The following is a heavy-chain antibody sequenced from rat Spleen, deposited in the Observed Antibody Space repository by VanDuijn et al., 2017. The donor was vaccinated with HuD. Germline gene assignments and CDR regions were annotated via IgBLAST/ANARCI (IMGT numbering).Heavy chain of an antibody. J-gene: IGHJ1*01. CDR2: ITNTVGSI. CDR1: GFTFNNYW. V-gene: IGHV5-31*01. D-gene: IGHD2-2*01. CDR3: VGAGYLRDCYFYF. Sequence: EVQLVESGGGLVQPGRSLKLSCVASGFTFNNYWMSWIRQAPGKGLEWVASITNTVGSIYYPDSVKGRFTICRDDAQNTLYLQIDSLRSEDTATYYCVGAGYLRDCYFYFCVLGTMVTVSS.